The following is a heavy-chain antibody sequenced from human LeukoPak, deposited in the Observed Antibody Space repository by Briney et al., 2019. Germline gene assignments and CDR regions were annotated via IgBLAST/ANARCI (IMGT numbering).Heavy chain of an antibody. CDR2: IYPCDSDT. D-gene: IGHD3-9*01. Sequence: GESLKISCKGAGYSFTSYWIGWGRQMPGKGLEWMGIIYPCDSDTRYSPSFHGQVTLSAYHSITPAYLQWSSLKASDTAMYYCARLATLRYDILTGYYNPAVFDYWGQGTLVTVSS. CDR1: GYSFTSYW. J-gene: IGHJ4*02. CDR3: ARLATLRYDILTGYYNPAVFDY. V-gene: IGHV5-51*01.